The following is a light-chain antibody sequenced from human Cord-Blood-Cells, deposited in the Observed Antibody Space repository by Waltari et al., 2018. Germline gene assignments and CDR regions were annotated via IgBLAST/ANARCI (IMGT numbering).Light chain of an antibody. J-gene: IGKJ2*01. CDR1: QSISSY. CDR3: QQCYSTLYT. CDR2: AAS. V-gene: IGKV1-39*01. Sequence: DIQMTQSPSSLSASVGDRVTITCRASQSISSYLNWYQQKPVKAPKLLIYAASSLQSRVPSRFSGSGSGTDFTLTISSLQPEDFAAYYCQQCYSTLYTFGQGTKLEIK.